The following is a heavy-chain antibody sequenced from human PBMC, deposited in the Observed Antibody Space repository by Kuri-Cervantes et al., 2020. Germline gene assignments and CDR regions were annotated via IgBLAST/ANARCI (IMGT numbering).Heavy chain of an antibody. V-gene: IGHV3-48*02. CDR1: GFTFSSYD. Sequence: GGSLRLSCAASGFTFSSYDMSWVRQAPGKGLEWVSYISSSGSIIHYADSVKGRFTISRDNAKNSLYLQMNSLRDEDTAVYYCARDVSVTASYPYWYFDLWGRGTLVTVSS. D-gene: IGHD2-21*02. J-gene: IGHJ2*01. CDR2: ISSSGSII. CDR3: ARDVSVTASYPYWYFDL.